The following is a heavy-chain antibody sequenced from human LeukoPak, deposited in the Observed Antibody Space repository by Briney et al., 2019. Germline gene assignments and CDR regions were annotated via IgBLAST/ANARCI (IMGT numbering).Heavy chain of an antibody. CDR1: GGSISSYY. CDR3: ARDHSY. J-gene: IGHJ4*02. Sequence: PSETLSLTCTVSGGSISSYYWSWIRQPPGKGLEWIGYIYYSGSTNYNPSLKSRVTISVDTSKNQFSLKLSSVTAADTAVYYCARDHSYWGQGTLVTVSS. CDR2: IYYSGST. V-gene: IGHV4-59*01.